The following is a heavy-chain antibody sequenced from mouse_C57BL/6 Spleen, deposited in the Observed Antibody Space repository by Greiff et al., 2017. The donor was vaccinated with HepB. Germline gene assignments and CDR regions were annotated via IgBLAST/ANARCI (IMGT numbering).Heavy chain of an antibody. CDR3: ARAGLLS. Sequence: DVKLQESGGGLVKPGGSLKLSCAASGFTFSDYGMHWVRQAPEKGLEWVAYISSGSSTIYYADTVKGRFTISRDNAKNTLFLHMPSLRSEDTAMFYCARAGLLSWSQGTTLTVSS. V-gene: IGHV5-17*01. J-gene: IGHJ2*01. D-gene: IGHD1-1*01. CDR1: GFTFSDYG. CDR2: ISSGSSTI.